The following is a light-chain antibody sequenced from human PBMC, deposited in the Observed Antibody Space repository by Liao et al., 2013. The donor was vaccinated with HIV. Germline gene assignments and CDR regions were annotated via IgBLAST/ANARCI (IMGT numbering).Light chain of an antibody. Sequence: SSLLPQPPSVSVTPGETARISCAANSIGNKNVHWYQHKPGQAPLLIIYYYNDRPSGIPERFSGSNSGNTATLSISRVEAGDEADYYCQVWDSNSDHPYVFGTGTKVTVL. CDR3: QVWDSNSDHPYV. J-gene: IGLJ1*01. CDR1: SIGNKN. V-gene: IGLV3-21*01. CDR2: YYN.